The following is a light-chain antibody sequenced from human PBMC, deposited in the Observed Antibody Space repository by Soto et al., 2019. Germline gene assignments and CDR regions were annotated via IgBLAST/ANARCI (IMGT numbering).Light chain of an antibody. CDR3: QQRSNWPPFT. V-gene: IGKV3-11*01. Sequence: EIVLTQSPATLSLSPGERATLSCRASQSVSSYLAWYQQTPGQAPRLLIYDASNRATGIPARFSGSGSGTDFTRTISSLEPEDFAVYYCQQRSNWPPFTFGPGTKVDIK. J-gene: IGKJ3*01. CDR1: QSVSSY. CDR2: DAS.